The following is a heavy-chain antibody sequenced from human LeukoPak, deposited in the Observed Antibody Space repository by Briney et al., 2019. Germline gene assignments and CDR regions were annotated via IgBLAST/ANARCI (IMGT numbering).Heavy chain of an antibody. V-gene: IGHV3-30-3*01. D-gene: IGHD1-7*01. J-gene: IGHJ5*02. CDR1: GFTFSSYA. CDR2: ISYDGSNK. Sequence: GGSLRLSCAASGFTFSSYAMHWVRQAPGKGLEWVAVISYDGSNKYYADSVKGRFTISRDNSKNTLYLQMNSLRAEDTAVYYCAKGITGTTRFLPVAWGQGTLVTVSS. CDR3: AKGITGTTRFLPVA.